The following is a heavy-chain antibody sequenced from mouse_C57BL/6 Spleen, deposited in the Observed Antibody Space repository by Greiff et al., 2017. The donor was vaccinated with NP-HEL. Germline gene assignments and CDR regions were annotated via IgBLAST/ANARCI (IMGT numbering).Heavy chain of an antibody. J-gene: IGHJ2*01. CDR2: ISSGGSYT. Sequence: EVKLMESGGDLVKPGGSLKLSCAASGFTFSSYGMSWVRQTPDKRLEWVATISSGGSYTYYPDSVKGRFTISRDNAKNTLYLQMSSLKSEDTAMYYCARPFYDGYLDYWGQGTTLTVSS. D-gene: IGHD2-3*01. CDR3: ARPFYDGYLDY. V-gene: IGHV5-6*01. CDR1: GFTFSSYG.